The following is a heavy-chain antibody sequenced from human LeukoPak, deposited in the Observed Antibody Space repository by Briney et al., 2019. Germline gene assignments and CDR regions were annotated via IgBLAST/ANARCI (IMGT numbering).Heavy chain of an antibody. V-gene: IGHV1-69*06. D-gene: IGHD6-13*01. Sequence: SVKVSCKASGGTFNSYAISCVRQAPGQGLEWMGGIIPIFRTTNYAQKFQGRVTITADKSTSTAYMELSSLTSEDTAVYYCAKRGYSSSWYYFDYWGQGTLVTVSS. J-gene: IGHJ4*02. CDR1: GGTFNSYA. CDR3: AKRGYSSSWYYFDY. CDR2: IIPIFRTT.